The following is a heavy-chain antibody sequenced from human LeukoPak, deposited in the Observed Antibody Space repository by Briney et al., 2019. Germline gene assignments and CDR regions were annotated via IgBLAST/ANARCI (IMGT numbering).Heavy chain of an antibody. CDR1: GYSISSGYY. J-gene: IGHJ4*02. CDR3: ARDPVDDYGDYVFDY. V-gene: IGHV4-38-2*02. CDR2: IYHSGST. Sequence: SETLSLTCTVSGYSISSGYYWGWLRQPPGKGLEWIGSIYHSGSTYYNPSLKSRVTISVDTSKNQFSLKLSSVTAADTAVYYCARDPVDDYGDYVFDYWGQGTLVTVSS. D-gene: IGHD4-17*01.